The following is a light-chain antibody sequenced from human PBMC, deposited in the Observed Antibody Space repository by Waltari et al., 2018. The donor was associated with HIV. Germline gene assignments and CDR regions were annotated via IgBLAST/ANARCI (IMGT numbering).Light chain of an antibody. V-gene: IGLV1-47*01. CDR1: PSTIGRPL. CDR3: AAWDNYLNAWV. J-gene: IGLJ3*02. CDR2: QSD. Sequence: QSVLTQPPSTSAPPGQRVTILCSGAPSTIGRPLLSWYQQVPGATPKLLIYQSDRRPSGVPDRFSGSESGTSASLAINGLRSEDEAVYYCAAWDNYLNAWVFGGGTKVTVL.